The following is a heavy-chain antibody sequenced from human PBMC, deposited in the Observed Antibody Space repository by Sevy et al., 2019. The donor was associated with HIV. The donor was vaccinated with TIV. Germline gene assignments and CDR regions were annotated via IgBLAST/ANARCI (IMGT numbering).Heavy chain of an antibody. CDR2: ISAYNGNT. CDR3: ARDRGFWSGYNYYYYGMDV. V-gene: IGHV1-18*01. Sequence: ASVKVSCKASGYTFISYGISWVRQAPGQGLEWMGWISAYNGNTNYAQKLQGRVTMTTDTSTSTAYMELRSLRSDDTAVYYCARDRGFWSGYNYYYYGMDVWGQGTTVTVSS. J-gene: IGHJ6*02. CDR1: GYTFISYG. D-gene: IGHD3-3*01.